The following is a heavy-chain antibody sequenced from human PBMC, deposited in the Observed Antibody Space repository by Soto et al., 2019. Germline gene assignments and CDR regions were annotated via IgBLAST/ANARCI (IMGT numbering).Heavy chain of an antibody. CDR1: GFSLSTPGVG. CDR3: AHRGGATVGLYYFDY. J-gene: IGHJ4*02. D-gene: IGHD3-16*01. V-gene: IGHV2-5*01. Sequence: SCPTLVNPTQTLTLTCTFSGFSLSTPGVGVNWIRQPPGKALEWPALIYWHDDKRYSPSLKSRLTITKDTSKNQVVLTMANMDPVDTATYYCAHRGGATVGLYYFDYWGQGALVTVSS. CDR2: IYWHDDK.